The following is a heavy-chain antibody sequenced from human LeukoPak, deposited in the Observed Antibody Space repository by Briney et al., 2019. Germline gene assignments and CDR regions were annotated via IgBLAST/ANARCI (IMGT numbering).Heavy chain of an antibody. CDR3: AKDYGGNSDAFDV. Sequence: GGSLRLSCAASGFTFSSYSMNWVRQAPGKGLEWVSSISGSSSYIYYADSVKGRFTISRDNSKNTLYLQMNSLRAEDTALYSCAKDYGGNSDAFDVWGQGTVVTVPS. J-gene: IGHJ3*01. V-gene: IGHV3-21*04. D-gene: IGHD4-23*01. CDR1: GFTFSSYS. CDR2: ISGSSSYI.